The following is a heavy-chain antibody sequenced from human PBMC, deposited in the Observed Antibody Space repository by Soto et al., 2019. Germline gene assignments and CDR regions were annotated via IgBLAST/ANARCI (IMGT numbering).Heavy chain of an antibody. CDR1: GGSISSGGYS. CDR2: IYHSGST. Sequence: LSLTCAVSGGSISSGGYSWSCIRQPPGKGLEWIGYIYHSGSTYYNPSLKSRVTISVDRSKNQFSLKLSSVTAADTAVYYCARQDGWYAIEYWGQGTLVTVSS. CDR3: ARQDGWYAIEY. V-gene: IGHV4-30-2*01. D-gene: IGHD6-19*01. J-gene: IGHJ4*02.